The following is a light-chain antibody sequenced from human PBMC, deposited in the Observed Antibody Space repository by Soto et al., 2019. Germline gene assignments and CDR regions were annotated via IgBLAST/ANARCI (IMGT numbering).Light chain of an antibody. CDR2: SAS. CDR1: HDIRKY. Sequence: DIQMTQSPSSLSASIGDRVTITCQASHDIRKYLNWYQQKPGKAPKLLIYSASNLESGVPSRFSGSGFGTDFIFNISSLQPEDLATYYCQQYDNLPRTFGSGTKLEIK. J-gene: IGKJ2*01. CDR3: QQYDNLPRT. V-gene: IGKV1-33*01.